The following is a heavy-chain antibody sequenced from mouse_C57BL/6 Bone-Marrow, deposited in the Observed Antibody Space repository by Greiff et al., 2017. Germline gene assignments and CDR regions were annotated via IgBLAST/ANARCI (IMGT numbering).Heavy chain of an antibody. CDR1: GYTFTSYG. CDR3: ARPDYYDAMDY. J-gene: IGHJ4*01. V-gene: IGHV1-81*01. Sequence: VQLQQSGAELARPGASVKLSCKASGYTFTSYGISWVKQRTGQGLEWIGEIYPRSGNTYYNEKFKGKATLTADKSSSTAYMELRSLTSEDSAVYFCARPDYYDAMDYWGQGTSVTVSS. CDR2: IYPRSGNT. D-gene: IGHD2-4*01.